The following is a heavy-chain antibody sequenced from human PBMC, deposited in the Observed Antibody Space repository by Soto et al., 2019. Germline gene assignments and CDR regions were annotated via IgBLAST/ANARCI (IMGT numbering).Heavy chain of an antibody. V-gene: IGHV1-18*01. J-gene: IGHJ4*02. CDR2: ISAYNGNT. D-gene: IGHD2-8*01. CDR3: ARGRPYCTNGVCYIAYFDY. CDR1: GYTFTSYG. Sequence: ASVKVSCKASGYTFTSYGISWVRQAPGQGLEWMGWISAYNGNTNYAQKLQGRVTMITDTSTSTAYMELRSLRSDDTAVYYCARGRPYCTNGVCYIAYFDYWGQGTLVTVSS.